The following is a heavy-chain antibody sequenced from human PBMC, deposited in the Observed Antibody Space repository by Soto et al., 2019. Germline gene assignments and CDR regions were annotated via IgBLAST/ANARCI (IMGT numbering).Heavy chain of an antibody. Sequence: GGSLRLSCAASGFTFSSYAMHWVRQAPGKGLEWVAVISYDGSNKYYADSVKGRFTISRDNSKNTPYLQMNSLRAEDTAVYYCARSSVTIFGVKYYYYYGMDVWGQGTTVTVSS. CDR2: ISYDGSNK. J-gene: IGHJ6*02. CDR3: ARSSVTIFGVKYYYYYGMDV. V-gene: IGHV3-30-3*01. CDR1: GFTFSSYA. D-gene: IGHD3-3*01.